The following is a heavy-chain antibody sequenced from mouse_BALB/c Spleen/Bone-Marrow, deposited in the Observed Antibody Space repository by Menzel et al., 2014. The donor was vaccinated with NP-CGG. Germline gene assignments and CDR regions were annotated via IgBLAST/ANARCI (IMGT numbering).Heavy chain of an antibody. CDR2: VNPNNGGT. Sequence: EVQRVESGPDLVKPGASAKISCKASGYSFTGYYMHWVKQSHGKSLEWIGRVNPNNGGTSYNQKFKGKAILTVDKSSSTAYMELRSLTSEDSAVYYCARYLYGNYFDYWGQGTTLTVSS. CDR1: GYSFTGYY. CDR3: ARYLYGNYFDY. J-gene: IGHJ2*01. D-gene: IGHD2-1*01. V-gene: IGHV1-26*01.